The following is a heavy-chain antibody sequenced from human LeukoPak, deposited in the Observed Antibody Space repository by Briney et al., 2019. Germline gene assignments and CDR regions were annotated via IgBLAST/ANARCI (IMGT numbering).Heavy chain of an antibody. CDR2: ISGSGGST. CDR1: GFTFSSYA. V-gene: IGHV3-23*01. J-gene: IGHJ4*02. D-gene: IGHD6-6*01. CDR3: AREYSSSSRGLDY. Sequence: PGGSLRLSCAASGFTFSSYAMSWVRQAPGKGLEWVSAISGSGGSTSYAQKFQGRVTMTRDTSTSTVYMELSSLRSEDTAVYYCAREYSSSSRGLDYWGQGTLVTVSS.